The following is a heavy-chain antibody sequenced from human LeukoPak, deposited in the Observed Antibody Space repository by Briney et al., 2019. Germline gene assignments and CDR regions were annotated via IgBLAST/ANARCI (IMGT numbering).Heavy chain of an antibody. J-gene: IGHJ4*02. CDR3: TRKLVQ. CDR1: GFNFSDTW. CDR2: IKPDRSET. V-gene: IGHV3-7*02. Sequence: GSLRLSCAASGFNFSDTWMDWVRQAPGKGLEWVANIKPDRSETYYVDAVKGRFTISRDNAKNSLFLQMNSLRSEDTAVYYCTRKLVQWGQGTLVTVSS. D-gene: IGHD1-7*01.